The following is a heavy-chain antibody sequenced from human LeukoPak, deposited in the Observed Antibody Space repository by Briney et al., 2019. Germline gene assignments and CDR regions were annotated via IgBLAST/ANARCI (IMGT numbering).Heavy chain of an antibody. Sequence: PGGSLRLSCLASKFTFNNYAMTWVRQAPGKGLEWVSAISGSGGSTYYADSVKGRFTISRDNAKNSLYLQMNSLRAEDTAVYFCARGGHYDNLWGRYRQKDGFDYWGQGTLVTVSS. J-gene: IGHJ4*02. CDR3: ARGGHYDNLWGRYRQKDGFDY. CDR2: ISGSGGST. CDR1: KFTFNNYA. D-gene: IGHD3-16*02. V-gene: IGHV3-23*01.